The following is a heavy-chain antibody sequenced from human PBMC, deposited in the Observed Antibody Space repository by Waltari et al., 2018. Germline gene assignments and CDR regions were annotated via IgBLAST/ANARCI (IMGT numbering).Heavy chain of an antibody. V-gene: IGHV3-9*01. CDR3: ASSDPPNYYDSSGYYGGAFDI. CDR1: GFTFDDYA. CDR2: ISWNSGSI. D-gene: IGHD3-22*01. J-gene: IGHJ3*02. Sequence: EVQLVESGGGLVQPGRSLRLSCAASGFTFDDYAMHWVRQAPGKGLEWVSGISWNSGSIGYADSVKGRFTISRDNAKNSLYLQMNSLRAEDTALYYCASSDPPNYYDSSGYYGGAFDIWGQGTMVTVSS.